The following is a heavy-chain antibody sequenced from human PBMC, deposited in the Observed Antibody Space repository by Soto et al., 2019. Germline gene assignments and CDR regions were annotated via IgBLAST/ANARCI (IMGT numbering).Heavy chain of an antibody. CDR2: IYPGDSDT. Sequence: PGESLKISCKGSGYSFTSFWIGWVRQMPGKGLEWMGIIYPGDSDTRYSPSFQGQVTISADKSISTAYLQMNSLRAEDTAVYYCARAPRDIVVVVAATPVDAFDIWGQGTMVTVSS. V-gene: IGHV5-51*01. D-gene: IGHD2-15*01. CDR1: GYSFTSFW. J-gene: IGHJ3*02. CDR3: ARAPRDIVVVVAATPVDAFDI.